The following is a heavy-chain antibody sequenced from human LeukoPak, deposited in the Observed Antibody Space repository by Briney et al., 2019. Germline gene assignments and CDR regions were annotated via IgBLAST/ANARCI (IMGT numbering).Heavy chain of an antibody. J-gene: IGHJ4*02. CDR2: LYSDGHT. CDR3: ARASSSGYYHDY. Sequence: PGGSLRLSCAASGFSVRSNYISWVRQAPGKGLEWGSILYSDGHTYYADSVWGRFTISRDNSKNTLYLQINSLRVEDTAVYYCARASSSGYYHDYWGQGTLVTVSS. D-gene: IGHD6-19*01. CDR1: GFSVRSNY. V-gene: IGHV3-53*01.